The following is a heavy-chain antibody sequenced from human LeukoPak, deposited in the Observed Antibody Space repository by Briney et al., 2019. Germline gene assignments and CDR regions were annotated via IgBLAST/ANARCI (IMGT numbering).Heavy chain of an antibody. CDR2: IRSDDITT. Sequence: QPGGSLRLSCAASGFTFSTYGMHWVRQAPGKGLEWVAFIRSDDITTYYADSVKGRFTISRDNSKNTLYLQMNSLRAEDTAMYYCAKERSAVVVPAAIRDDAFDVWGQGSMVTVSS. CDR3: AKERSAVVVPAAIRDDAFDV. V-gene: IGHV3-30*02. J-gene: IGHJ3*01. CDR1: GFTFSTYG. D-gene: IGHD2-2*02.